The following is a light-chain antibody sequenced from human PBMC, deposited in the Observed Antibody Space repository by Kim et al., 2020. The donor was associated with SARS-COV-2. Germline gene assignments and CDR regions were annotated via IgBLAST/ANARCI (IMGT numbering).Light chain of an antibody. CDR3: QQYHTSPYN. J-gene: IGKJ2*01. CDR1: QSVSTY. CDR2: GAF. Sequence: IVLTQSPGTLSLSPGERATLSCRAGQSVSTYLAWYQQKPGRSPRLLIYGAFNRAPGIPDRFSGSESGTDFTLTISGLEPEDFAVYYCQQYHTSPYNVGPGTKLEI. V-gene: IGKV3-20*01.